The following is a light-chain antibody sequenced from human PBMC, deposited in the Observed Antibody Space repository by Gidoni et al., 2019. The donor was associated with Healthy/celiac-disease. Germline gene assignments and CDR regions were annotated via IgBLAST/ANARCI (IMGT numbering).Light chain of an antibody. CDR1: QSVSSY. J-gene: IGKJ2*01. CDR3: QQRSNWPMYT. V-gene: IGKV3-11*01. Sequence: EIVLTQSPATLSLSPGERAILSCRASQSVSSYLAWYQQKPGQAPRLLIYDASNRATGIPARFSGSGSGTDFTLTISSLVPEDFAVYYCQQRSNWPMYTFGQGTKLEIK. CDR2: DAS.